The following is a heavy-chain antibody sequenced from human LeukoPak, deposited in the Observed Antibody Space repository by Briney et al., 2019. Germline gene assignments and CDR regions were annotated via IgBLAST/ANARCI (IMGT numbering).Heavy chain of an antibody. CDR3: ARGRRAMVRGGITFYYYMDV. D-gene: IGHD3-10*01. J-gene: IGHJ6*03. V-gene: IGHV1-18*01. Sequence: ASVKVSCKASGYTFTSYGISWVRQAPGQGLEWMGWISAYNGNTNYAQKLQGRATMTTDTSTSTAYMELRSLRSDDTAVYYCARGRRAMVRGGITFYYYMDVWGKGTTVTVSS. CDR2: ISAYNGNT. CDR1: GYTFTSYG.